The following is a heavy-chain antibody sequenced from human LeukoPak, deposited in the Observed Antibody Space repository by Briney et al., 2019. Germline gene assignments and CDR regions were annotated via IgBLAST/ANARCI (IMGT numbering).Heavy chain of an antibody. CDR1: GFTFGDYA. J-gene: IGHJ4*02. V-gene: IGHV3-49*04. CDR2: FRSKAYGGTT. D-gene: IGHD3-22*01. CDR3: TRERYGSGYYGY. Sequence: GGSLRLSCTASGFTFGDYAMSWVRQAPGKGLEWVAFFRSKAYGGTTEYAASVKGRFTVSRDDSKSIAYLEMNSLKTEDTAVYYCTRERYGSGYYGYWGQGTLVTVSS.